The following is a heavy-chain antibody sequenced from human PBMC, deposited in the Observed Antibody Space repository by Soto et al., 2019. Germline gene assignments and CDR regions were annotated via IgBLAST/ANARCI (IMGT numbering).Heavy chain of an antibody. V-gene: IGHV4-39*01. CDR3: ASRITMEGAAFDI. CDR2: VYYSGST. CDR1: GRSIRSSSYY. Sequence: SETLSLTCIVSGRSIRSSSYYWGWIRQPPGKGLEWIGSVYYSGSTFYSPSLKSRVTISVDTSQNQISLNLTSATAADTAVYYCASRITMEGAAFDIWGQGTMVTVSS. J-gene: IGHJ3*02. D-gene: IGHD3-10*01.